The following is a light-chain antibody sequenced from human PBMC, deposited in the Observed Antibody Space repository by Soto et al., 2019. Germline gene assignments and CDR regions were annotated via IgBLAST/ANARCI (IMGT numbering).Light chain of an antibody. CDR1: SSDVGGYNY. CDR3: SSYTSSSTLPYV. Sequence: QSALTQPASVSGSPGQSITISCTGTSSDVGGYNYVSWYQHHPGKAPKLMVYEASYRPSGVSSRFSGTKSGNTVSLAISGLQAEDEADYYCSSYTSSSTLPYVFGVGTKLTVL. J-gene: IGLJ1*01. V-gene: IGLV2-14*01. CDR2: EAS.